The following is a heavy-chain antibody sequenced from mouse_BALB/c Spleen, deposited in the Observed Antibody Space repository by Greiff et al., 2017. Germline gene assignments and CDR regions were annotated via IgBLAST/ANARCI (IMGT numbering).Heavy chain of an antibody. Sequence: EVHLVESGGGLVKPGGSLKLSCAASGFTFSSYAMSWVRQTPEKRLEWVATISSGGSYTYYPDSVKGRFTISRDNAKNTLYLQMSSLRSEDTAMYYCARRGYDVGYAMDYGGQGTSGTVSS. CDR3: ARRGYDVGYAMDY. CDR1: GFTFSSYA. J-gene: IGHJ4*01. CDR2: ISSGGSYT. D-gene: IGHD2-14*01. V-gene: IGHV5-9-3*01.